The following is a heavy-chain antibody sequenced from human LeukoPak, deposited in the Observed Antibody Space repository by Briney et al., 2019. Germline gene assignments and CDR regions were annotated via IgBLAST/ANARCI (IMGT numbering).Heavy chain of an antibody. Sequence: PGGPLRLSCAASGFTFRSYGMHWVRQATGKGLEWVAFIRYDGSNNDYADSVKGRFTISRDNSKNTLYLQMNSLRAEDTAVYYCARAVSSASPASDIWGQGTMVTVS. D-gene: IGHD6-19*01. V-gene: IGHV3-30*02. CDR2: IRYDGSNN. CDR3: ARAVSSASPASDI. CDR1: GFTFRSYG. J-gene: IGHJ3*02.